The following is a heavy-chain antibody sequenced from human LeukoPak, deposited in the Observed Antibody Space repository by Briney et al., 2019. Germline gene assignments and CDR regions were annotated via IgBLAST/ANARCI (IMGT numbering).Heavy chain of an antibody. D-gene: IGHD2-21*02. CDR1: GFTFSNAW. CDR3: TTGEGDLFDY. CDR2: TKSKTDGGTT. Sequence: GGSLRLSCAASGFTFSNAWMSWVHQAPGKGLEWVGRTKSKTDGGTTDYAAPVKGRFTISRDDSKNTLYLQMNSLKTEDTAVYYCTTGEGDLFDYWGQGTLVTVSS. V-gene: IGHV3-15*01. J-gene: IGHJ4*02.